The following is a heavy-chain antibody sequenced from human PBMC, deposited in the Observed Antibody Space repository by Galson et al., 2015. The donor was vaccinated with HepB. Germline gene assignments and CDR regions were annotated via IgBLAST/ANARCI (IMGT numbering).Heavy chain of an antibody. CDR1: GYSFSSFA. J-gene: IGHJ4*02. Sequence: SVKVSCKASGYSFSSFAMHWARQAPVQGLEYMGWINTNIGNPTYAQGFTGRFVFSLDTSVSTAYLEISSLKTEDTAVYYCASFDLGDYWGQGTLVTVSS. D-gene: IGHD3-9*01. V-gene: IGHV7-4-1*02. CDR3: ASFDLGDY. CDR2: INTNIGNP.